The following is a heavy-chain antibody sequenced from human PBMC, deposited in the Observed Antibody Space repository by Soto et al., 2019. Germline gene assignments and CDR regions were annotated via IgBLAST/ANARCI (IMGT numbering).Heavy chain of an antibody. D-gene: IGHD3-22*01. V-gene: IGHV3-21*01. J-gene: IGHJ4*02. CDR1: GFTFSSYS. CDR3: ASHPRDSSGYWYYFDY. Sequence: GSLRLSCAASGFTFSSYSMNWVRQAPGKGLEWVSSISSSSSYIYYADSVKGRLTISRDNAKNSLYLQMNRLRAEDTAVYYCASHPRDSSGYWYYFDYWGQGTLVTVSS. CDR2: ISSSSSYI.